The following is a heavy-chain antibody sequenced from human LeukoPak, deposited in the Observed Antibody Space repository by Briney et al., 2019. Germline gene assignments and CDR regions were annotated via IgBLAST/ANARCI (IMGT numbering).Heavy chain of an antibody. CDR3: ARDRVKDGAFDI. V-gene: IGHV4-4*07. CDR1: GGSISGNY. J-gene: IGHJ3*02. D-gene: IGHD2-21*01. CDR2: IYSNGIT. Sequence: PSETLSLTCTVSGGSISGNYWSWIRQPAGKGLEWIGRIYSNGITNYNPSLKSRVTMSVDTSKDQFSLRLTSVTAADTALYYCARDRVKDGAFDIWGQGTMVTVSS.